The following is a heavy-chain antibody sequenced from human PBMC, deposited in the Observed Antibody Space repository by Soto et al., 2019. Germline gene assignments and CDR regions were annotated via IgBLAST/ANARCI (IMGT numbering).Heavy chain of an antibody. J-gene: IGHJ5*02. CDR2: ISANGDST. V-gene: IGHV3-64D*08. CDR1: GFTFSSYA. D-gene: IGHD3-3*01. CDR3: VRTIFGVINSWFDP. Sequence: GGSLRLSCSASGFTFSSYAMYWVRQAPGKGLEYVSAISANGDSTYYADSVKGRFTISRDNSKNNLSLQMSSLGPEDTAVYYCVRTIFGVINSWFDPWGQGTLVTVSS.